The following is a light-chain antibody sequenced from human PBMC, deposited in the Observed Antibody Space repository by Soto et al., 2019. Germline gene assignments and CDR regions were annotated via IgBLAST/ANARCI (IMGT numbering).Light chain of an antibody. Sequence: ERVVTQSPATLSLSPGERATLSCRASQDVSRYLAWYQQKPGPSPRLLIYDASNRATGVPARFSGSGSGTDFTLTISRLEPEDFAFYYCQQRSNWLFGPGTKVDIK. CDR1: QDVSRY. V-gene: IGKV3-11*01. CDR2: DAS. CDR3: QQRSNWL. J-gene: IGKJ3*01.